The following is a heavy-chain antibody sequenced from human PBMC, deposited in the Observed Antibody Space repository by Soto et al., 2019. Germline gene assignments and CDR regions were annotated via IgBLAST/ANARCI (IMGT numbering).Heavy chain of an antibody. J-gene: IGHJ5*02. CDR3: ARASYCSGGSCYSVNWFDP. Sequence: NPGGSLRLSCAASGFTFSSYSMNWVRQAPGKGLEWVSSISSSSSYIYYADSVKGRFTISRDNAKNSLYLQMNSLRAEDTAVYYCARASYCSGGSCYSVNWFDPWGQGTLFTVSS. D-gene: IGHD2-15*01. CDR1: GFTFSSYS. CDR2: ISSSSSYI. V-gene: IGHV3-21*01.